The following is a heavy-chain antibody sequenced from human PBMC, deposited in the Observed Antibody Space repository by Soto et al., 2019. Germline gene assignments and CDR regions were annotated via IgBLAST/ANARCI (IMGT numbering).Heavy chain of an antibody. Sequence: QVQLVESGGGLVKPGGSLRLSCTASGFTFSDYYMGWIRQAPGEGLEYMSYISISGTSGYYADSVKGRFTISRDNTRNSLYLQMNSLSAEDTAMYYCARVLYGSGTNWFDPWGQGALVTVSS. CDR1: GFTFSDYY. CDR2: ISISGTSG. V-gene: IGHV3-11*01. D-gene: IGHD3-10*01. J-gene: IGHJ5*02. CDR3: ARVLYGSGTNWFDP.